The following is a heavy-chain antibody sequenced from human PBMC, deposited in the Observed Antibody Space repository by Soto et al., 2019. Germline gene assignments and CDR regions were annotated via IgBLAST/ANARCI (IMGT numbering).Heavy chain of an antibody. V-gene: IGHV4-34*01. CDR2: INHSGST. CDR1: GGSFSGYY. D-gene: IGHD4-17*01. CDR3: ARGGGRLRRNWFDP. J-gene: IGHJ5*02. Sequence: SETLSLTCAVYGGSFSGYYWSWIRQPPGKGLEWIGEINHSGSTNYNPSLKSRVTISVDTSKNQFSLKLSSVTAADTAVYYCARGGGRLRRNWFDPWGQGTLVTVSS.